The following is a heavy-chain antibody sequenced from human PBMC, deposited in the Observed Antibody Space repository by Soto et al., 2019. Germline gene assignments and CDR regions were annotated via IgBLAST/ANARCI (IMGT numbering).Heavy chain of an antibody. V-gene: IGHV3-23*01. Sequence: EVQLLESGGGLVQPGGSLRLSCSASGFAFNNYAMSWVRQAPGKGLEWVSAITGSGGNTYYADSVKGRFPISRDNSKDTLYLQMSSLRAEDTALYYCAKWGDIGVAGLDLWGQGTLVSVSS. J-gene: IGHJ5*02. D-gene: IGHD6-19*01. CDR1: GFAFNNYA. CDR2: ITGSGGNT. CDR3: AKWGDIGVAGLDL.